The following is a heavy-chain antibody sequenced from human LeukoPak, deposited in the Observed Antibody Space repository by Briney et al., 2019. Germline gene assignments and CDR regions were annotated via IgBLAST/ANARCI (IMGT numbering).Heavy chain of an antibody. D-gene: IGHD5-24*01. V-gene: IGHV1-46*01. Sequence: ASVKVSCKASGYTFTKSYIHWVRQAPGQRLEWMGLINPGGDNTKYAQNFQGRVTMTSNMSARTVYMELSSLSSEDTAIYYCARIRDGYNDAYDIWGQGTVVTVPS. J-gene: IGHJ3*02. CDR3: ARIRDGYNDAYDI. CDR1: GYTFTKSY. CDR2: INPGGDNT.